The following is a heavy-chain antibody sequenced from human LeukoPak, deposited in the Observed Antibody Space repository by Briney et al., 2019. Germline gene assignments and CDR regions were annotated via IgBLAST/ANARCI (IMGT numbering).Heavy chain of an antibody. D-gene: IGHD1-26*01. CDR3: ARDLREHGVFDI. Sequence: PGGSLRLSCAASGVTFSTNYMSWVRQAPGKGLEWVSEIYSDGRTYYAASVKGRFSISRDNFRNTVYLQMNSLKAEDTAVYYCARDLREHGVFDIWGQGTMVTVSS. V-gene: IGHV3-53*01. J-gene: IGHJ3*02. CDR1: GVTFSTNY. CDR2: IYSDGRT.